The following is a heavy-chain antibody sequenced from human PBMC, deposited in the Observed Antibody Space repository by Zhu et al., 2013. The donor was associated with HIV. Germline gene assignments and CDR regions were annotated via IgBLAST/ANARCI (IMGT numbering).Heavy chain of an antibody. CDR3: ARISIVVVPAAPRYYYGMDV. D-gene: IGHD2-2*01. V-gene: IGHV1-69*06. CDR1: GGTFSSYA. CDR2: IIPIFGTA. J-gene: IGHJ6*02. Sequence: QVQLVQSGAEVKKPGSSVKVSCKASGGTFSSYAISWVRQAPGQGLEWMGGIIPIFGTANYAQKFQGRVTITADKSTSTAYMELSSLRSEDTAVYYCARISIVVVPAAPRYYYGMDVWGQGTTVTVSS.